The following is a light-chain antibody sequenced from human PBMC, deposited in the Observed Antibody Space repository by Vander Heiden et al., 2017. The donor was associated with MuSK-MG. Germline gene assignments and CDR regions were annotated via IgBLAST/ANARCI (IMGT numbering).Light chain of an antibody. Sequence: DIVLTQSPLSLPVTCGEPAYIPCRFRQSLLHCNRYNYLDWYLQKPGQSPQLLIYLGSNRASGVPDRFSGSGSGTDFTLKISRVEAEDIGVYYCMQALQTPRTFGQGTKLEIK. CDR1: QSLLHCNRYNY. V-gene: IGKV2-28*01. CDR3: MQALQTPRT. CDR2: LGS. J-gene: IGKJ2*01.